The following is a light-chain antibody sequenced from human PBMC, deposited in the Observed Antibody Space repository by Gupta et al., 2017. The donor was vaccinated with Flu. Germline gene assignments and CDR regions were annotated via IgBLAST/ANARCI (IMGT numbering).Light chain of an antibody. J-gene: IGKJ1*01. Sequence: ATLCVSPGERATLSCRASQSVYSNLAWYQQKPGQAPRLLIFGASTRATGIPARFSGSGYGTEFTLTISSRQSEDFAVYYCQQYNNWPSWTFGQGTKVEIK. CDR1: QSVYSN. V-gene: IGKV3-15*01. CDR3: QQYNNWPSWT. CDR2: GAS.